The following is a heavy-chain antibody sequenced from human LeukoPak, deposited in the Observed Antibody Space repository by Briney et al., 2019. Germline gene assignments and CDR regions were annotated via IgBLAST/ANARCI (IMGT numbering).Heavy chain of an antibody. Sequence: ASVKVSCKASGYTFTSYGISWVRQAPGQGLEWMGWISAYNGNTNYAQKLQGRVTMTTDTSTSTAYMELRSLRSDDTAVYYCARDPPRVVPAAGPYYYYYYYMDVWGKGTTVTVSS. D-gene: IGHD2-2*01. CDR2: ISAYNGNT. V-gene: IGHV1-18*01. CDR3: ARDPPRVVPAAGPYYYYYYYMDV. CDR1: GYTFTSYG. J-gene: IGHJ6*03.